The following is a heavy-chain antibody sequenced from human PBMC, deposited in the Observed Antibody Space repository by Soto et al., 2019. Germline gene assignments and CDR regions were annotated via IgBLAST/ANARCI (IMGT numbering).Heavy chain of an antibody. J-gene: IGHJ4*02. CDR1: GGSISSYY. V-gene: IGHV4-59*08. CDR2: INYSGST. D-gene: IGHD1-26*01. CDR3: ARHVLGLDY. Sequence: PSETLSLTCTVSGGSISSYYWSWIRQPPGKGLEYIGYINYSGSTNYNPSLRSRVTISMDTSKNQFSLKLSSVTAADTAVYYCARHVLGLDYWGQGTLVTVSS.